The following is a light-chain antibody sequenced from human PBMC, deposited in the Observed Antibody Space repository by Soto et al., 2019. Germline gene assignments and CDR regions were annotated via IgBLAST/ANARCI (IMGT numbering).Light chain of an antibody. J-gene: IGLJ2*01. Sequence: QSAPTQPASVSGSPGQSITISCTGSSSDVGGYNYVSWYQQHPGKAPKLMIYDVSNRPSGVSKRFSGSKSGNTASLTISGFQAEDEADYYCSSHTTSSTVAFGGGTKLTVL. CDR1: SSDVGGYNY. CDR3: SSHTTSSTVA. CDR2: DVS. V-gene: IGLV2-14*01.